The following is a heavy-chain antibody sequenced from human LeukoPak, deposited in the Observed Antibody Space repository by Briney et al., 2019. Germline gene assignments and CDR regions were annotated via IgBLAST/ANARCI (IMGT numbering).Heavy chain of an antibody. CDR2: IKSKGSDETT. V-gene: IGHV3-15*01. D-gene: IGHD2-15*01. CDR3: SSVKDKASWTLDN. Sequence: GGSLRLSCVASGFNFNVAWMTWVRQAPGKGLEWIGRIKSKGSDETTDYAAPVQGRITISRDDSKNTLYLQMSNLKTEDTAIYYCSSVKDKASWTLDNWGQGTLVIVSS. CDR1: GFNFNVAW. J-gene: IGHJ4*02.